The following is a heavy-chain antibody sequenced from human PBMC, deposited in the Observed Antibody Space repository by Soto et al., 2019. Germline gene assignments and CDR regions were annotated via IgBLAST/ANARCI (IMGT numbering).Heavy chain of an antibody. CDR1: GYTFSRYY. D-gene: IGHD6-6*01. CDR2: INPSGGST. Sequence: SLKVYCKASGYTFSRYYMHWVRHTTGKGLEWMGIINPSGGSTSYAQKFQGRVTMTRDTSTSTVYMELSSLRSEDTAVYYCARAKQLGGYYYYYMDVWGKGTTVTVSS. V-gene: IGHV1-46*03. CDR3: ARAKQLGGYYYYYMDV. J-gene: IGHJ6*03.